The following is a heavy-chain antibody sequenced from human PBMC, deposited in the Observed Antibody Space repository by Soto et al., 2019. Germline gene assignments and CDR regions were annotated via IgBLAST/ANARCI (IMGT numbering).Heavy chain of an antibody. CDR2: IYDTGISGYTPST. CDR3: ARGEDAFFYYGLDV. J-gene: IGHJ6*02. V-gene: IGHV4-59*01. CDR1: GGSITSSY. Sequence: SETLSLTCTVPGGSITSSYWSWIRRPPGKGLEWIAYIYDTGISGYTPSTSYNPSLKSRVTMSVDTSKSQFSLKLTSVTAADTAVYYCARGEDAFFYYGLDVWGQRITVTVSS.